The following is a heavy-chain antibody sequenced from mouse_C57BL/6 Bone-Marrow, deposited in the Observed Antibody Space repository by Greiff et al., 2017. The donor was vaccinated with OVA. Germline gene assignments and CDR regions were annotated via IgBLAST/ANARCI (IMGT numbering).Heavy chain of an antibody. CDR1: GYTFTSYW. J-gene: IGHJ2*01. CDR3: ERPDY. CDR2: IYPSDSYT. V-gene: IGHV1-61*01. Sequence: VQLQQPGAELVRPGSSMKLSCKASGYTFTSYWMAWVQQRPGQGLEWIGNIYPSDSYTHYNQKFKDKATLTVDKSSSTAYMQLSSLTSEYSAGYYWERPDYWGQGTTLTVSS.